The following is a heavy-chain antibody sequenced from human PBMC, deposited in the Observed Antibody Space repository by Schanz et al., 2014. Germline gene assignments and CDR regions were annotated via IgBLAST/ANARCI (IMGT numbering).Heavy chain of an antibody. J-gene: IGHJ1*01. CDR1: GGAFNTYT. D-gene: IGHD6-13*01. V-gene: IGHV1-69*08. CDR3: AGATYSSSWYGGSEYFQY. CDR2: VIPALATT. Sequence: QVQLVQSGAELKKPGSSVKVSCKESGGAFNTYTISWVRQAPGQGLEWMGRVIPALATTNYAQKFQGRVTITADKSTSTVYMELSSLRSDDTAVYYCAGATYSSSWYGGSEYFQYWGQGTLVTVSS.